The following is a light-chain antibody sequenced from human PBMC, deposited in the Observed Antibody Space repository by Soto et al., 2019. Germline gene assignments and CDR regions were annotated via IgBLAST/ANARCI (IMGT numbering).Light chain of an antibody. Sequence: EIVLIQSPATLSLSPGERATLSCRASQSVRSYLAWYQQKPGQAPRLLIYDASNRATDIPARFSGSGSGTDFTLTISSLDPEDFAVYYCHQRSKWPLTFGGGTKVDIK. V-gene: IGKV3-11*01. CDR2: DAS. CDR1: QSVRSY. J-gene: IGKJ4*01. CDR3: HQRSKWPLT.